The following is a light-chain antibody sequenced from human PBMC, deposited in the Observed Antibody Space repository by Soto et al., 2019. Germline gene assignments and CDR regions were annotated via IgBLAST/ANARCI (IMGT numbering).Light chain of an antibody. CDR2: AAS. CDR3: QKYKSGLFT. Sequence: DIQMTQSPSSLSASVGDRVTITCRASQGITNYLAWYQQKPGKVPKLLIYAASTLHSGVPSRFSGSASGTDFTLTISSLQLEDVATYYCQKYKSGLFTFGPGTRVDIK. V-gene: IGKV1-27*01. J-gene: IGKJ3*01. CDR1: QGITNY.